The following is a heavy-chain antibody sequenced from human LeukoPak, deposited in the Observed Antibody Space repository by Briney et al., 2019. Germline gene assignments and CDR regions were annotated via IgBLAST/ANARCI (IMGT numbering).Heavy chain of an antibody. CDR2: FYHGGST. V-gene: IGHV4-38-2*02. D-gene: IGHD1-26*01. CDR3: AREGWELLHVFDY. J-gene: IGHJ4*02. CDR1: GYSISTGYY. Sequence: SETLSLTCTVSGYSISTGYYWDWIRQPPGKGLEWIGTFYHGGSTYYNPSLKSRVTISVDTSKNQFSLKLSSVTAADTAVYYCAREGWELLHVFDYWGQGTLVTVSS.